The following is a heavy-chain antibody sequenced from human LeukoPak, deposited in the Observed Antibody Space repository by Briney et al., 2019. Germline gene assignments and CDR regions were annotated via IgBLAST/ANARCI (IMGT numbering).Heavy chain of an antibody. Sequence: GGSLRLSCAASGFTFSSYAMHWVRQAPGKGLEWVAVISYDGSNKYYADSVKGRFTISRDNSKNTLYLQMNSLRAEDTAVYYCARSPSGGADYWGQGTLVTVSS. CDR2: ISYDGSNK. CDR1: GFTFSSYA. D-gene: IGHD4-23*01. V-gene: IGHV3-30-3*01. J-gene: IGHJ4*02. CDR3: ARSPSGGADY.